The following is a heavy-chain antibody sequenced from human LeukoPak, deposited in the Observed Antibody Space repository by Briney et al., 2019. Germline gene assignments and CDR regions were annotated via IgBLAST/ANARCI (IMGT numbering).Heavy chain of an antibody. D-gene: IGHD3-3*01. Sequence: GSLRLSCVDSGFTFTNAWMSWIRQPPGKGLEWIGEINHSGSTNYNPSLKSRVTISVDTSKNQFSLKLSSVTAADTAVYYCARGPIYYDFWSGYYPYFDYWGQGTLVTVSS. CDR1: GFTFTNAW. CDR2: INHSGST. J-gene: IGHJ4*02. V-gene: IGHV4-34*01. CDR3: ARGPIYYDFWSGYYPYFDY.